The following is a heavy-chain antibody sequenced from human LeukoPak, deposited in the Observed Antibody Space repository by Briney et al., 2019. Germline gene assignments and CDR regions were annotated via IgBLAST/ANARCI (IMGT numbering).Heavy chain of an antibody. Sequence: SETLSLTCTVSGGSISSSSYYWGWIRQPPGKGLEWIGSIYYSGSTYYNPSLKSRVTISVDTSKNQFSLKLSSVTAADTAMYYCASHVYYYDSSGYYYTLDYFDYWGQGTLVTVSS. V-gene: IGHV4-39*01. CDR3: ASHVYYYDSSGYYYTLDYFDY. CDR2: IYYSGST. CDR1: GGSISSSSYY. D-gene: IGHD3-22*01. J-gene: IGHJ4*02.